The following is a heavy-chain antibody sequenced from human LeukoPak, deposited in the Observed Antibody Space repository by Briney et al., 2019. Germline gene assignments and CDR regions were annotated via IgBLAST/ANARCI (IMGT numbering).Heavy chain of an antibody. J-gene: IGHJ4*02. V-gene: IGHV4-39*01. CDR1: GGSISSSSYH. Sequence: PSETLSLTCTVSGGSISSSSYHWGWIRQPPGKGLEWIGSIYYSGSTYYNPSLKSRVTISLDTSKNQFSLKLNSVTAADTAVYYCARLCGGDCYSLFDYWGQGTLVTVSS. CDR2: IYYSGST. CDR3: ARLCGGDCYSLFDY. D-gene: IGHD2-21*01.